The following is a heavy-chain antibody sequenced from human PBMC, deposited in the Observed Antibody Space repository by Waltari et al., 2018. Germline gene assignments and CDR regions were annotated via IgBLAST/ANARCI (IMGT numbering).Heavy chain of an antibody. D-gene: IGHD6-13*01. V-gene: IGHV3-23*01. CDR3: AKEVGYSSPTYFQH. CDR1: GFTCSSYA. J-gene: IGHJ1*01. Sequence: EVQLLESGGGLVPPGGSLRPSCAASGFTCSSYAMSRARQAPGKGLEWVSAISGSGGSTYYADSVKARFTISRDNSKNTLYLQMNSLRAEDTAVYYCAKEVGYSSPTYFQHWGQGTLVTVSS. CDR2: ISGSGGST.